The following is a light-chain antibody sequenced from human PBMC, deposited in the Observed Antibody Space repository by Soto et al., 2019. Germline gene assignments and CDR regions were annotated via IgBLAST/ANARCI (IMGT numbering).Light chain of an antibody. CDR1: SSDVGGYKY. Sequence: QSVLTQPASVSGSPGQSITISCTGTSSDVGGYKYVSWYQQHPGKAPKLMIYDIRNRPSGVSNRFSGSKSGNTASLTISGLQAEDEAIYYCSSYTSSSTRVFGPGTKLTVL. J-gene: IGLJ1*01. CDR2: DIR. V-gene: IGLV2-14*03. CDR3: SSYTSSSTRV.